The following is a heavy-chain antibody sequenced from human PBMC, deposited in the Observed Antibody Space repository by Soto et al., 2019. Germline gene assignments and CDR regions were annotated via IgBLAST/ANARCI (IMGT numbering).Heavy chain of an antibody. CDR3: ARGGVVVVVAGVSENWFDP. CDR1: SGSISSSNW. V-gene: IGHV4-4*02. CDR2: IYHSGST. J-gene: IGHJ5*02. D-gene: IGHD2-15*01. Sequence: SETLSLTCAVSSGSISSSNWWSWVRQPPGKGLEWIGEIYHSGSTNYNPSLKSRVTISVDKSKNQFSLKLSSVTAADTAVYYCARGGVVVVVAGVSENWFDPWGQGTLVTVSS.